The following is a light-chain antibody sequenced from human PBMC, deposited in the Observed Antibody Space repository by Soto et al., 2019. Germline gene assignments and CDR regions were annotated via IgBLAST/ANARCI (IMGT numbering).Light chain of an antibody. J-gene: IGKJ1*01. Sequence: DVQMTQSPPSLSASVGDRVTNTCRASQTISSYLHWYQQKPGKAPKLLIYDAYSLESGVPSRFSGSGSGTEFTLTLSSLQPDDFATYHCQQYNSYSGTFGQGTKV. CDR3: QQYNSYSGT. V-gene: IGKV1-5*01. CDR2: DAY. CDR1: QTISSY.